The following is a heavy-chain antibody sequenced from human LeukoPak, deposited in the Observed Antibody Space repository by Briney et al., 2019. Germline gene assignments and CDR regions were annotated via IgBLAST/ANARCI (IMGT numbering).Heavy chain of an antibody. CDR1: GGTFSSYA. CDR2: IIPIFGTA. V-gene: IGHV1-69*13. Sequence: ASVKVSCKASGGTFSSYAISWVRQAPGQGLEWMGGIIPIFGTANYAQKFQGRVTITADESTSTAYMELSSLRAEDTAVYYCAKYVGVGGPPPGYYCTNGVCYFDYWGQGTLVTVSS. D-gene: IGHD2-8*01. CDR3: AKYVGVGGPPPGYYCTNGVCYFDY. J-gene: IGHJ4*02.